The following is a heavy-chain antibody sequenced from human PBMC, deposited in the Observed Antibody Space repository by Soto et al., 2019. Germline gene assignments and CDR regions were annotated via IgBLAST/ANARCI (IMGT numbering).Heavy chain of an antibody. CDR3: ARGSDTAMVSYYFDY. J-gene: IGHJ4*02. D-gene: IGHD5-18*01. V-gene: IGHV4-31*03. CDR2: IYYSGST. CDR1: GGSSSSGGYY. Sequence: KPSETLSLTCTVSGGSSSSGGYYWSWIRQHPGKGLEWIGYIYYSGSTYYNPSLKSRVTTSVDTSKNQFSLKLSSVTAADTAVYYCARGSDTAMVSYYFDYWGQRTLVTVSS.